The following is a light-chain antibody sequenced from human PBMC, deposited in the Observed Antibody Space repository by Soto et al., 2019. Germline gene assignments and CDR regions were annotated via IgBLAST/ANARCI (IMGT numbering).Light chain of an antibody. CDR2: KAS. CDR1: QTISSW. CDR3: QQSYRTPPIT. J-gene: IGKJ5*01. Sequence: DIQMSQSPSTLSGSVGDRVSITGRASQTISSWLAWYQQKPGKAPKLLIYKASTLKSGVPSRFSGSGSGTEFTLTISSLQPDDFATYYCQQSYRTPPITFGQGTRLEIK. V-gene: IGKV1-5*03.